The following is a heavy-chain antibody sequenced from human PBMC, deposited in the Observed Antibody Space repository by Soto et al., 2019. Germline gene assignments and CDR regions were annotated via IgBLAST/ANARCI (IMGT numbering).Heavy chain of an antibody. CDR2: IRSKANSYAT. J-gene: IGHJ4*02. V-gene: IGHV3-73*01. CDR1: GFTFSGSA. CDR3: TITYYYDSSGQRDYDY. Sequence: GGSLRLSCAASGFTFSGSAMHWVRQASGKGLEWVGRIRSKANSYATAYAASVKGRFTISRDDSKNTAYLQMNSLKTEDTAVYYCTITYYYDSSGQRDYDYWGQGTLVTVSS. D-gene: IGHD3-22*01.